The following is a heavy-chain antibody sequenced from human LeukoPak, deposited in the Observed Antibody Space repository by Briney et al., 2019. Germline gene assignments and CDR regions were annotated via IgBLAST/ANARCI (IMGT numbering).Heavy chain of an antibody. CDR3: ARRIGFDEDESSGYYPV. D-gene: IGHD3-22*01. V-gene: IGHV4-59*08. CDR1: GGSISSYY. Sequence: SETLSLTCTVSGGSISSYYWSWIRQPPGKGLEWIGYIYYSGSTNYNPSLKSRVTISVDTSKNQFSLKLSSVTAADTAVYYCARRIGFDEDESSGYYPVWGQGTLVTVSS. CDR2: IYYSGST. J-gene: IGHJ4*02.